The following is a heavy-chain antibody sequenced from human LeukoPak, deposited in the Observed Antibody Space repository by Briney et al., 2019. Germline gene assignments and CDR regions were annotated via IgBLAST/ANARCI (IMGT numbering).Heavy chain of an antibody. CDR2: ISGSGGST. D-gene: IGHD2-2*03. CDR3: AKVMGIVVVLAGIGYYYGMDV. CDR1: GFTFSSYA. J-gene: IGHJ6*02. Sequence: GGSLRLSCAASGFTFSSYAMSWVRQAPGKGLEWVSAISGSGGSTYYGDSVKGRFTISRDNSKNTLYLQMNSLRAEDMAVYYCAKVMGIVVVLAGIGYYYGMDVWGQGTTVTVSS. V-gene: IGHV3-23*01.